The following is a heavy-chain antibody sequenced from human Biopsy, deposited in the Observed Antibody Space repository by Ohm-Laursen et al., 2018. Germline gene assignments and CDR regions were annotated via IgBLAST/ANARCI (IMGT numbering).Heavy chain of an antibody. CDR3: ARISITRLLDY. CDR2: ISGYNGNT. D-gene: IGHD3-3*01. J-gene: IGHJ4*02. V-gene: IGHV1-18*01. Sequence: ASVKVSCKAPGGTFSNYGVNWVRQAPGQGLEWLGRISGYNGNTLYAQKFQHRVTMTTDTSTSTAYMELRSLTSDDTAVYYCARISITRLLDYWGQGTLVTVSS. CDR1: GGTFSNYG.